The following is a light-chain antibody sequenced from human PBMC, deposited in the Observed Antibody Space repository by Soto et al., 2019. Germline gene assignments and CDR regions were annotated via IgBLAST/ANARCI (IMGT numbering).Light chain of an antibody. CDR3: SSYAGSKTL. J-gene: IGLJ2*01. Sequence: QSALTQPPSASGSPGQSVTISCTGTTSDVGGYNYVPWYQQHPGKAPKLMIYEVSKRPSGVPDRFSGSKSGNTASLTVSVLQAEEEADYYCSSYAGSKTLFGGGTKLTVL. V-gene: IGLV2-8*01. CDR1: TSDVGGYNY. CDR2: EVS.